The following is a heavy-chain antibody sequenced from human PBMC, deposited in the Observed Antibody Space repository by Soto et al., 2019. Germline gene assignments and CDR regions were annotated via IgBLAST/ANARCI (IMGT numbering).Heavy chain of an antibody. J-gene: IGHJ4*02. CDR3: ARSSGVATVTKYYFDY. D-gene: IGHD4-17*01. CDR2: INHSGST. Sequence: PSETLSLTCAVYGGSFSCYYWSWIRQPPGKGLEWIGEINHSGSTNYNPSLKSRVTISVDTSKNQFSLKLSSVTAADTAVYYCARSSGVATVTKYYFDYWGQGTLVTVS. V-gene: IGHV4-34*01. CDR1: GGSFSCYY.